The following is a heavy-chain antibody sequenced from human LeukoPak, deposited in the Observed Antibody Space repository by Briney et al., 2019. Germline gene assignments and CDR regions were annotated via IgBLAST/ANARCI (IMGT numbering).Heavy chain of an antibody. J-gene: IGHJ5*02. CDR2: ISAYNGNT. Sequence: ASXKVXCKASGYTFTSYGISWVRQAPGQGLEWMGWISAYNGNTNYAQKLQGRVTMTTDTSTSTAYMELRSLRSDDTAVYYCARAMYYYDSSGYYYNWFDPWGQGTLVTVSS. D-gene: IGHD3-22*01. CDR1: GYTFTSYG. V-gene: IGHV1-18*01. CDR3: ARAMYYYDSSGYYYNWFDP.